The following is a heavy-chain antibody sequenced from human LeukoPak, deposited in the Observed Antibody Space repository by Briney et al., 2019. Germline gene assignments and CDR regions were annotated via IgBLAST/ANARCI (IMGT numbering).Heavy chain of an antibody. Sequence: ASVKVSCKASGYTFTSYGISWVRQAPGQGLEWMGWISAYNGNTNYPQKLQGRVTMTTDTSTSTAYMELRSLRSDDTAVYYCARDGGYCSSTSCYSLDYWGQGTLVTVSS. D-gene: IGHD2-2*02. CDR3: ARDGGYCSSTSCYSLDY. CDR2: ISAYNGNT. J-gene: IGHJ4*02. V-gene: IGHV1-18*01. CDR1: GYTFTSYG.